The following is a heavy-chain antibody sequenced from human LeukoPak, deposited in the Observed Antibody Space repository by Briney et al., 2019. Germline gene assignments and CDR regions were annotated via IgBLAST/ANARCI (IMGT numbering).Heavy chain of an antibody. V-gene: IGHV4-39*07. CDR1: GGSISSSSYY. Sequence: SETLSLTCTVSGGSISSSSYYWGWIRQPPGKGLEWIGSIYYSGSTYYNPSLKSRVTISVDTSKNQFSLKLSSVTAADTAVYYCARFGADAFDIWGQGTMVTVSS. CDR2: IYYSGST. CDR3: ARFGADAFDI. J-gene: IGHJ3*02. D-gene: IGHD3-10*01.